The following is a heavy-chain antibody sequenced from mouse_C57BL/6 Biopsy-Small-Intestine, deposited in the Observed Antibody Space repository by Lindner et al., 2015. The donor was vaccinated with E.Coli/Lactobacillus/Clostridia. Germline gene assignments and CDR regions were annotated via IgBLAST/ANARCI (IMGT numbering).Heavy chain of an antibody. D-gene: IGHD1-1*01. CDR3: SRDRMRGVYGMDV. J-gene: IGHJ1*01. V-gene: IGHV1-84*02. Sequence: SVKVSCKASGYTFTDYYIHWVRQAPGQGLEWMGWINPESGGTFYAQRLQGRVTMTRDTSISAAYMELTSLRSDDTAVYFCSRDRMRGVYGMDVWGQGTTVTVSS. CDR2: INPESGGT. CDR1: GYTFTDYY.